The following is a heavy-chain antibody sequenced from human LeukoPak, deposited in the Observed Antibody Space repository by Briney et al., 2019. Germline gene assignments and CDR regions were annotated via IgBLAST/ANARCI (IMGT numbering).Heavy chain of an antibody. CDR2: VFHTGVT. D-gene: IGHD3-22*01. CDR3: TRGGGSGYYFGIPRYYFDA. J-gene: IGHJ4*02. V-gene: IGHV4-59*11. Sequence: SETLSLTCTVSGGSLEGLYWSWIRQSPEKGLEWIGNVFHTGVTSYNLSLKSRVTISVDTSRNQFSLTMTSMTAADMAIYYCTRGGGSGYYFGIPRYYFDAWGQGVLVTVSS. CDR1: GGSLEGLY.